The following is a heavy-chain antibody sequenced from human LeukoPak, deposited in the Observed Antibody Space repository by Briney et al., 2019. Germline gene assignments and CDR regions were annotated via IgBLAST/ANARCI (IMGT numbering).Heavy chain of an antibody. D-gene: IGHD1-14*01. Sequence: GASVKVSCKASGYTFTSYGINWVRQAPGQGLEWMGWISAYNGNTNYAQKLQGRVTMTRDMSTSTVYMELSSLRSEDTAVYYCARDLQGLAEPPQFDYWGQGTLVTVSS. J-gene: IGHJ4*02. CDR1: GYTFTSYG. CDR2: ISAYNGNT. CDR3: ARDLQGLAEPPQFDY. V-gene: IGHV1-18*01.